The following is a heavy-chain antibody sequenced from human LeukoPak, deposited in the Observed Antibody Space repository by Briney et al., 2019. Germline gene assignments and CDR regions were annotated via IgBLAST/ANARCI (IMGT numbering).Heavy chain of an antibody. V-gene: IGHV4-39*01. CDR3: ARGVFPGIPRKNYFDP. D-gene: IGHD1-14*01. Sequence: SETLSLTCTVSGGSISSNSYYWGWIRQSPGKGLEWIGSIYYSGSTYYNPSLESRVTISVDTSKNQFSLRLNSVTAADTAVYYCARGVFPGIPRKNYFDPWGQGILVTVSS. CDR1: GGSISSNSYY. J-gene: IGHJ5*02. CDR2: IYYSGST.